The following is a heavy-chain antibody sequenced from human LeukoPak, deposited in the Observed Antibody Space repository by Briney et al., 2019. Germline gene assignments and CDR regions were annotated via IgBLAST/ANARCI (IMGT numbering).Heavy chain of an antibody. CDR2: ISYDGSNK. Sequence: GGSLRLSCAASGITFSNYGMHWVRQAPGKGLEWVAIISYDGSNKYYADSVKGRFTISRDNSKNTLYLQMNSLRAEDTAVYYCARGGSDPVSGRYYGGGAFDIWGQGTMVTVSS. CDR1: GITFSNYG. J-gene: IGHJ3*02. CDR3: ARGGSDPVSGRYYGGGAFDI. V-gene: IGHV3-30*03. D-gene: IGHD1-26*01.